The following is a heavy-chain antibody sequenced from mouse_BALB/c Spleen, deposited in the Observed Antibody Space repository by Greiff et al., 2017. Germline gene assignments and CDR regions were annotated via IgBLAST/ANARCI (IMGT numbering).Heavy chain of an antibody. Sequence: LVESGPELVKPGASVKMSCKASGYTFTSYVMHWVKQKPGQGLEWIGYINPYNDGTKYNEKFKGKATLTSDKSSSTAYMELSSLTSEDSAVYYCARGDDYTYLDYWGQGTTLTVSS. D-gene: IGHD2-4*01. CDR2: INPYNDGT. J-gene: IGHJ2*01. CDR3: ARGDDYTYLDY. CDR1: GYTFTSYV. V-gene: IGHV1-14*01.